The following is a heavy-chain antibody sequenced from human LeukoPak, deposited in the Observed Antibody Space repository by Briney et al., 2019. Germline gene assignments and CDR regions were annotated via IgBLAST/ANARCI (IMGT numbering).Heavy chain of an antibody. CDR1: GYTFGSYW. V-gene: IGHV5-51*01. CDR3: ATIYGDYSGY. Sequence: GESLKISCKGSGYTFGSYWIGWVRHMPGKGLEWMGSIHPGDSTSKYSPSVQGQVTFSADTSINTAYLQWSSLKASDTAMYYCATIYGDYSGYWGQGTLVTVSS. CDR2: IHPGDSTS. D-gene: IGHD4-17*01. J-gene: IGHJ4*02.